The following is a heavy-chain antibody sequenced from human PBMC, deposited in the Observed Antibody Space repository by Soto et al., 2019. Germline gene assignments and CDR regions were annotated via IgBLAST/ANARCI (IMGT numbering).Heavy chain of an antibody. CDR1: GGSISSYY. J-gene: IGHJ3*02. Sequence: QVQLQESGPGLVKPSETLSLTCTVSGGSISSYYWSWIRQPPGKGLEWIGYIYYSGSTNYNPSLTSRVTISVDTSKNQFSLKLSSVTAADTAVYYCARDHRPYCSGGSCYSGIHAFDIWGQGTMVTVSS. V-gene: IGHV4-59*01. CDR2: IYYSGST. D-gene: IGHD2-15*01. CDR3: ARDHRPYCSGGSCYSGIHAFDI.